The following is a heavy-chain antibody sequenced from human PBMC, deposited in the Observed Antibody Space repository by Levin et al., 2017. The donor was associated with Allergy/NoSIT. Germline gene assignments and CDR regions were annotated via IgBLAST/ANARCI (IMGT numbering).Heavy chain of an antibody. Sequence: SETLSLTCAVYGGSFSGYYWSWIRQPPGKGLEWIGEINHSGSTNYNPSLKSRVTISVDTSKNQFSLKLSSVTAADTAVYYCARVSLRYYGSGRTPRGDVWGKGTTVTVSS. CDR2: INHSGST. V-gene: IGHV4-34*01. D-gene: IGHD3-10*01. CDR1: GGSFSGYY. CDR3: ARVSLRYYGSGRTPRGDV. J-gene: IGHJ6*04.